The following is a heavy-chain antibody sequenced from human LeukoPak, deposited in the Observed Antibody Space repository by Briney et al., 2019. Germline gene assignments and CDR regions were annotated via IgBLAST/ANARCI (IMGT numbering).Heavy chain of an antibody. V-gene: IGHV4-39*01. Sequence: SETLSLTCTVSGGSISSSNYYWGRIRQHPGKGLEWIDSIYYSGCTYSNPSLQSLVTISVDTSKNQFSLKLNSVTAADTAVYYCASFYCSGGSCYQYYSYYYMDVWGKGTTVTISS. J-gene: IGHJ6*03. D-gene: IGHD2-15*01. CDR3: ASFYCSGGSCYQYYSYYYMDV. CDR2: IYYSGCT. CDR1: GGSISSSNYY.